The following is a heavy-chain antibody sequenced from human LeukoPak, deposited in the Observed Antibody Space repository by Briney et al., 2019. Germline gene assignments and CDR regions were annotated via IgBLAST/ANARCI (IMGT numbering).Heavy chain of an antibody. D-gene: IGHD3-3*01. CDR1: GHTLSDLT. J-gene: IGHJ4*02. CDR2: FDPGNGEI. Sequence: VASVKVSCKVSGHTLSDLTMHWVRQAPGKGLEWMGGFDPGNGEIIYAQKFQGRVTMTEDASTDTAFMELSSLKSEDTAVYYCAAGGLYDLLPYWGQGTLVTVSS. CDR3: AAGGLYDLLPY. V-gene: IGHV1-24*01.